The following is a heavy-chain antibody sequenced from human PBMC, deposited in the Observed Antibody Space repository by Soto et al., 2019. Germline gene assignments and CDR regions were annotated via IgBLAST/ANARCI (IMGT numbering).Heavy chain of an antibody. V-gene: IGHV3-21*01. J-gene: IGHJ6*02. CDR3: ARVFGVPGDYYGMDV. CDR2: IRGSGSNT. CDR1: GFTFSGYS. Sequence: EVLLVQSGGGLVKPGGSLRLSCAASGFTFSGYSMNWVRQAPGKGLEWVSAIRGSGSNTHYADSAEGRFTISRDNAKNSLYLQMTSLRAEDKAVYYCARVFGVPGDYYGMDVWGQGTSVTVSS. D-gene: IGHD3-16*01.